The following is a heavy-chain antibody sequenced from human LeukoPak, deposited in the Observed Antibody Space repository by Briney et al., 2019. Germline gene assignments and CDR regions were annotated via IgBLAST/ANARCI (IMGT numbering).Heavy chain of an antibody. CDR1: GFTFSNYD. CDR2: IGTGGDT. J-gene: IGHJ4*02. CDR3: AKDVRDEYGDYDY. V-gene: IGHV3-13*01. Sequence: GGSLRLSCVASGFTFSNYDMHWVRQGAGRGLEWVSGIGTGGDTHYPDSVKGRFTISRENAKNSLYLQMNSLRAEDTAVYYCAKDVRDEYGDYDYWGQGTLVTVSS. D-gene: IGHD4-17*01.